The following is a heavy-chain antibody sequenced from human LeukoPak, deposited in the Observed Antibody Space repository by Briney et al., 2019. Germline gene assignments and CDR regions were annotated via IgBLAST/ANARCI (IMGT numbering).Heavy chain of an antibody. CDR2: ISSSSSYI. CDR1: GLTFSSYS. J-gene: IGHJ4*02. CDR3: ARDDILTGYPTPFDY. D-gene: IGHD3-9*01. Sequence: GGSLRLSCAASGLTFSSYSMNWVRQAPGKGLEWVSSISSSSSYIYYADSVKGRFTISRDNAKNSLYLQMNSLRAEDTAVYYCARDDILTGYPTPFDYWGQGTLVTVSS. V-gene: IGHV3-21*01.